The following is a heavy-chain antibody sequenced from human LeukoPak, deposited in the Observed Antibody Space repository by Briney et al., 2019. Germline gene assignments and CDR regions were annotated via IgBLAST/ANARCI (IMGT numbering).Heavy chain of an antibody. V-gene: IGHV1-2*02. CDR3: ARVTTVGATYAFDI. J-gene: IGHJ3*02. CDR2: INPNSGGT. Sequence: AASVKVSCMASGYTFTGYYMHWVRQAPGQGLEWMGWINPNSGGTNYAQKFQGRVTMTRDTSISTAYMELSRLRSDDTAVYYCARVTTVGATYAFDIWGQGTMVTVSS. D-gene: IGHD1-26*01. CDR1: GYTFTGYY.